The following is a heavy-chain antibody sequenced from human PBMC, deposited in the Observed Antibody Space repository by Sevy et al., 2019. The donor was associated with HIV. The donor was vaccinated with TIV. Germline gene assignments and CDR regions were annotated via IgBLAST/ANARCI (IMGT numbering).Heavy chain of an antibody. CDR1: GFTFSSYA. Sequence: GGSLRLSCAASGFTFSSYAMSWVRQAPGKGLEWVSAISDSGGSTCYADSVKGRFTISRDNSKNTLYLQMNSLRAEDTAVYDCATLGYCSSTSCYLSGLDPWGQGTLVTVSS. J-gene: IGHJ5*02. CDR2: ISDSGGST. D-gene: IGHD2-2*01. CDR3: ATLGYCSSTSCYLSGLDP. V-gene: IGHV3-23*01.